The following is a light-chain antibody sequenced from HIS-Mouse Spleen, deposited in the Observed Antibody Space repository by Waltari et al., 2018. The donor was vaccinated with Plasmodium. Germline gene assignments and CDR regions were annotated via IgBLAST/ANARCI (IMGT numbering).Light chain of an antibody. V-gene: IGLV3-10*01. CDR1: AYPKKY. CDR2: EDS. J-gene: IGLJ3*02. CDR3: YSTDSSGNHRV. Sequence: SYELTQPPSVSVSPGQTARIPCSGDAYPKKYAYWYQQKSGQAPVLVIYEDSKRPSGIPERFSGSSSGTMATLTISGAQVEDEADYHCYSTDSSGNHRVFGGGTKLTVL.